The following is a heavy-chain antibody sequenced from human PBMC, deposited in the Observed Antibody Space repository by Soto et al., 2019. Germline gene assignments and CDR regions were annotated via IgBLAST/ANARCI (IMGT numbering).Heavy chain of an antibody. D-gene: IGHD3-10*01. J-gene: IGHJ5*02. Sequence: QVRLVEAVGGVVQPGRSLRLSCAASGFAFSSYGLHWVRQAPGKGLEWVAVISNDGSKEYYTESVKGRFTISRDNSKKTQYLHMHSLRAEDTGVYYCTKYQGPYLPLDPWGQGILVTVSS. CDR2: ISNDGSKE. CDR3: TKYQGPYLPLDP. V-gene: IGHV3-30*18. CDR1: GFAFSSYG.